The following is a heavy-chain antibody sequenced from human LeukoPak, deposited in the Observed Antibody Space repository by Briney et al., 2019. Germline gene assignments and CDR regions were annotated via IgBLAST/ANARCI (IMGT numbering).Heavy chain of an antibody. CDR2: IYYSGST. CDR3: ARLRSYGVVPAAHPPGLPDY. D-gene: IGHD2-2*01. CDR1: GGSISSSSYY. J-gene: IGHJ4*02. V-gene: IGHV4-39*01. Sequence: SETLSLTCTVSGGSISSSSYYWGWIRQPPGKGLEWIGSIYYSGSTYYNPSLKSRVTISVDTSKNQFSLKLSSVTAADTAVYYCARLRSYGVVPAAHPPGLPDYWGQGTLVTVSS.